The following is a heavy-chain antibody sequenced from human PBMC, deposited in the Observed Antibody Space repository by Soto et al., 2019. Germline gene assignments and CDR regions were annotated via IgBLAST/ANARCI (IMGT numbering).Heavy chain of an antibody. Sequence: QVQLQVSGPGLVKPSETLSLTCTVSGGSISSYYWSWIRQPPGKGLEWIGYIYYSGSTNYNSSIKSRLTIAVDTPKNQFSLKLSSVTAADTAVYYCARESVVVPAADHYYYYYYMDVRGKGTTVTVSS. V-gene: IGHV4-59*01. CDR3: ARESVVVPAADHYYYYYYMDV. CDR2: IYYSGST. J-gene: IGHJ6*03. CDR1: GGSISSYY. D-gene: IGHD2-2*01.